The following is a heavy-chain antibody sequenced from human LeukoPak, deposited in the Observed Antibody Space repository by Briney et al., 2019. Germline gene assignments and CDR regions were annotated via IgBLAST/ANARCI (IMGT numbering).Heavy chain of an antibody. CDR1: GFTFSSYS. D-gene: IGHD3-3*01. CDR2: ISSSSSTI. J-gene: IGHJ4*02. CDR3: ARDKGRYYDFWSGYHTFDY. V-gene: IGHV3-48*01. Sequence: AGGSLRLSCAASGFTFSSYSMNWVRQAPGKGLEWVSYISSSSSTIYYADSVKGQFTISRDNAKNSLYLQMNSLRAEDTAVYYCARDKGRYYDFWSGYHTFDYWGQGTLVTVSS.